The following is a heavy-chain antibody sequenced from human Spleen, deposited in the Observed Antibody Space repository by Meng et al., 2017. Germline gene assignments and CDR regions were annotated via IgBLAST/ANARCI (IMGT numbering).Heavy chain of an antibody. CDR2: IYGDGDT. CDR3: AGDGSGWYVAY. D-gene: IGHD6-19*01. CDR1: GFTFSNYR. Sequence: VEPGEAGGGLVKPGGSLRLSCATSGFTFSNYRMIWVRQAPGKGLEWVSVIYGDGDTNYAESVKGRFTISRDKSKNTLYLQMNGLRAEDTAVYFCAGDGSGWYVAYWGQGTLVTVSS. J-gene: IGHJ4*02. V-gene: IGHV3-66*02.